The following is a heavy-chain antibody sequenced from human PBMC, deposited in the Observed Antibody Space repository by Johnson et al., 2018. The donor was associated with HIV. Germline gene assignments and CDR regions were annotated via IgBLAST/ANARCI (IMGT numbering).Heavy chain of an antibody. Sequence: QEKLVESGGGVVQPGGSLRLSCAASGFTFSSYAMHWVRQAPGKGVEWVAVISYDGSNKYYADSVKGRFTISRDNSKNTLYLQMNSLRAEDTAVYYCARPLSSGLGFDAFDIWGQGTMVTVSS. V-gene: IGHV3-30*04. CDR2: ISYDGSNK. D-gene: IGHD3-22*01. CDR3: ARPLSSGLGFDAFDI. J-gene: IGHJ3*02. CDR1: GFTFSSYA.